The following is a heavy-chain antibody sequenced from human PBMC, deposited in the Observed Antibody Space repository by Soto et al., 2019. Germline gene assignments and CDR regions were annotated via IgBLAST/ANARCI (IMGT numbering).Heavy chain of an antibody. CDR3: VRDGTKTLRDWFDP. D-gene: IGHD1-1*01. J-gene: IGHJ5*02. CDR2: IYATRTT. Sequence: ETLSLTCTVSGASISGFYWSWIRKSAGKGLEWIGRIYATRTTDYNPSLKSRVMMSVDTSKKQFSLKLRSVTAADTAVYYCVRDGTKTLRDWFDPWGQGISVTVSS. V-gene: IGHV4-4*07. CDR1: GASISGFY.